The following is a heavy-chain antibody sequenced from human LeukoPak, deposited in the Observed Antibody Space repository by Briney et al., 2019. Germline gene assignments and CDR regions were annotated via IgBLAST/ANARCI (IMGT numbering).Heavy chain of an antibody. CDR3: AREAPSLTVVRGLMPFDY. CDR2: ISSSSSYI. J-gene: IGHJ4*02. D-gene: IGHD3-10*01. Sequence: GGSLRLSCAASGFTFSSYSMNWVRQAPGKGLEWVSSISSSSSYIYYADSVKGRFTISRDNAKNSLYLQMNSLRAEDTAVYYCAREAPSLTVVRGLMPFDYWGQGTLVTVYS. CDR1: GFTFSSYS. V-gene: IGHV3-21*01.